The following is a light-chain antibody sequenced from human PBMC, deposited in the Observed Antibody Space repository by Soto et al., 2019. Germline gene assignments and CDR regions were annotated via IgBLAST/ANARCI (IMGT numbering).Light chain of an antibody. CDR1: QSVSSTY. J-gene: IGKJ1*01. V-gene: IGKV3-20*01. Sequence: EIVLTQSPDTLAFFPGERATLSCRASQSVSSTYLAWYQQKLGQSPRLLIFGASSSATGIPGRFRGSGSGTDFTLTISRLAPEDFAVYYCQQYGSSRWTFGQGTKVEIK. CDR3: QQYGSSRWT. CDR2: GAS.